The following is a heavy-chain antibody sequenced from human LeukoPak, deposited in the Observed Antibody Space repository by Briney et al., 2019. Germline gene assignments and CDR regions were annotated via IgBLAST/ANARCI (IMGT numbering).Heavy chain of an antibody. D-gene: IGHD3-10*01. J-gene: IGHJ4*02. CDR1: GYTFTSYG. Sequence: ASVKVSCKASGYTFTSYGISWVRQAPGQGLEWMGWISAYNGNTNYAQKLQGRVTMTTDTSTSTAYMELRSLRSDDTAVYYCASSRFGELSLDFDYWGQGTLVTVSS. CDR3: ASSRFGELSLDFDY. CDR2: ISAYNGNT. V-gene: IGHV1-18*01.